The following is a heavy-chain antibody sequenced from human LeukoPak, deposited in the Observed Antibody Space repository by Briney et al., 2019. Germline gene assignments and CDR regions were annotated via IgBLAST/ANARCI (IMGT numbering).Heavy chain of an antibody. CDR2: IYYSGST. CDR1: GGSISSYY. J-gene: IGHJ5*02. V-gene: IGHV4-59*01. Sequence: PSETLSLTCTVSGGSISSYYWSWIRQPPGKGLEWIGYIYYSGSTNYNPSLKSRVTISVDTSKNQFSLKLSSVTAADTAVYYCARVVPPVNYYDSSANWFDPWGQGTLVTVSS. D-gene: IGHD3-22*01. CDR3: ARVVPPVNYYDSSANWFDP.